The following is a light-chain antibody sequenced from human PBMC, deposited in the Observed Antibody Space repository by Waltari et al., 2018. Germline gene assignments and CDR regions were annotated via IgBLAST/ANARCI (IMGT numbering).Light chain of an antibody. Sequence: SSELTQDPAVSVALGQTVRITCQGDSLRTSYASWYQLKPGQAPVLVIYGKDKRPAGIPDRISGDSSGATASLTITGAQAEDEADYYCSSRNGRANQVVFAGGTKVTVL. V-gene: IGLV3-19*01. CDR2: GKD. CDR1: SLRTSY. CDR3: SSRNGRANQVV. J-gene: IGLJ3*02.